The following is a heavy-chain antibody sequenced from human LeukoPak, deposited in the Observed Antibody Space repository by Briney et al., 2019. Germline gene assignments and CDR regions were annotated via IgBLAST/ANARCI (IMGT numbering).Heavy chain of an antibody. CDR1: GGSISSYY. J-gene: IGHJ6*02. D-gene: IGHD4-17*01. Sequence: SETLSLTCTVSGGSISSYYWSWIRQPPGKGLEWIGYIYYSGSTNYNPSLKSRVTISVDTSKNQFSLQLRSVTAADTAVYYCAREDPQTTVPEGMDVWGQGTTVTVSS. V-gene: IGHV4-59*01. CDR3: AREDPQTTVPEGMDV. CDR2: IYYSGST.